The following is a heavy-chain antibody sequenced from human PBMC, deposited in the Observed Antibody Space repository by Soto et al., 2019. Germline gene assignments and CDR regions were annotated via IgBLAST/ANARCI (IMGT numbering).Heavy chain of an antibody. CDR3: ARRITMIVVDYYYYGMDV. J-gene: IGHJ6*02. CDR2: ISSSSSYI. V-gene: IGHV3-48*03. Sequence: EEQLVESGGGLVQPGGSLRLSCAASGSTFSRYEMNWVRQAPGKGLEWVSYISSSSSYIYYADSVKGRFTISRDNAKNSLYLQMNSLRAEDTAVYYCARRITMIVVDYYYYGMDVWGQGTTVTVSS. CDR1: GSTFSRYE. D-gene: IGHD3-22*01.